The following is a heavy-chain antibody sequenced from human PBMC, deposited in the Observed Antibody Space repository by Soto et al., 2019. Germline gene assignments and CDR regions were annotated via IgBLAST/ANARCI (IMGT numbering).Heavy chain of an antibody. Sequence: GGSLRLSCAASGFTFSDCYMTWIRQAPGKGLEWVSYISSGGSSIYYADSVKGRFTISRDNAKNSLYLQMNSLRAEDTAMYYCASLAIGTIIRGAPDFWGQGTLVTVSS. D-gene: IGHD3-10*01. CDR1: GFTFSDCY. J-gene: IGHJ4*02. CDR2: ISSGGSSI. V-gene: IGHV3-11*01. CDR3: ASLAIGTIIRGAPDF.